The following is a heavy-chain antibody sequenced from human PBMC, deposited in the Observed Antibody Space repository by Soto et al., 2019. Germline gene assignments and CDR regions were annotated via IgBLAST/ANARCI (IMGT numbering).Heavy chain of an antibody. J-gene: IGHJ4*02. V-gene: IGHV3-33*01. D-gene: IGHD3-10*01. CDR3: ARVGMLRGVVLTGHDS. CDR2: IYYDGRNK. Sequence: QVQLVESGGGVVQPGRSLRLSCAASGFTFNTYAMTWVRQAPGKGLEWMTTIYYDGRNKFYADSVKGRFTVSRDNSGNTLYLQINTLRAEDTAVYFCARVGMLRGVVLTGHDSWGQGTLVIVSS. CDR1: GFTFNTYA.